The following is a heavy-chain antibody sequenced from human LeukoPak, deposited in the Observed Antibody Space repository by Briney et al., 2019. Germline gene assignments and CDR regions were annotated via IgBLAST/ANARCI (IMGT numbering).Heavy chain of an antibody. CDR2: ISSSSSTI. CDR1: GFTFSSYS. J-gene: IGHJ4*02. CDR3: ARDGSDFWSGPAYYFDY. Sequence: GGPRLSCAASGFTFSSYSMNWVRQAPGRGLEWVSYISSSSSTIYYADSVKGRFTISRDNAKNSLYLQMNSLRAEDTAVYYCARDGSDFWSGPAYYFDYWGQGTLVTVSS. V-gene: IGHV3-48*01. D-gene: IGHD3-3*01.